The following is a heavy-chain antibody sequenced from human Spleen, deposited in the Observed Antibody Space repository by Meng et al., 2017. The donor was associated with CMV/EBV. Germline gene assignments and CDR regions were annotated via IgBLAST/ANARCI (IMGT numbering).Heavy chain of an antibody. J-gene: IGHJ3*02. D-gene: IGHD3-10*02. Sequence: ASVKVSCKASGYTFINYGISWVRQAPGQGLEWMGWINPNSGGTNYAQKFQGRVTMTRDTSISTAFMELSRLRSDDTAVYYCASALTTVGDAFDIWGQGTMVTVSS. CDR3: ASALTTVGDAFDI. V-gene: IGHV1-2*02. CDR1: GYTFINYG. CDR2: INPNSGGT.